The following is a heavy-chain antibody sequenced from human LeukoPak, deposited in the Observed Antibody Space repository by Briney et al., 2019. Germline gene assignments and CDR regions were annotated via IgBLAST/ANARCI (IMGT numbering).Heavy chain of an antibody. V-gene: IGHV1-2*02. D-gene: IGHD5-12*01. CDR3: AREGGRKMATIKHFDY. CDR2: INPNSGGT. CDR1: GYTFTGYY. Sequence: ASVKVSCKASGYTFTGYYMHWVRQAPGQGLEWMGWINPNSGGTNYAQKFQGRVTMTRDTSISTAYMELSRLRSDDTAVYYCAREGGRKMATIKHFDYWGQGTLVTVSS. J-gene: IGHJ4*02.